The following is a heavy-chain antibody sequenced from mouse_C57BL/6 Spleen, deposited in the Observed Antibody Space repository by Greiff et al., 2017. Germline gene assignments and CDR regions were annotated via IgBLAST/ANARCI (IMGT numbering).Heavy chain of an antibody. Sequence: EVMLVESGGGLVKPGGSLKLSCAASGFTFSDYGMHWVRQAPEKGLEWVAYISSGSSTIYYADTVKGRFTISRDNAKNALFLQMTSLRSEDTAMYYCARSPGSSFSWFAYWGQGTLVTVSA. CDR3: ARSPGSSFSWFAY. CDR2: ISSGSSTI. CDR1: GFTFSDYG. D-gene: IGHD1-1*01. V-gene: IGHV5-17*01. J-gene: IGHJ3*01.